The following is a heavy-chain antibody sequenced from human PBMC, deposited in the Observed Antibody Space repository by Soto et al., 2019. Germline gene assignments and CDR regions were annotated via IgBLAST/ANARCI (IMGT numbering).Heavy chain of an antibody. CDR1: GFTFDDYA. CDR2: ISGDGGST. J-gene: IGHJ6*02. V-gene: IGHV3-43*02. Sequence: GGSLRLSCAASGFTFDDYAMHWVHQAPGKGLEWVSLISGDGGSTYYADSVKGRFTISRDNSKNSLYLQMNSLRTEDTALYYCAKDPPNDSSGYYSFYFYYGMDVWGQGTAVTVSS. CDR3: AKDPPNDSSGYYSFYFYYGMDV. D-gene: IGHD3-22*01.